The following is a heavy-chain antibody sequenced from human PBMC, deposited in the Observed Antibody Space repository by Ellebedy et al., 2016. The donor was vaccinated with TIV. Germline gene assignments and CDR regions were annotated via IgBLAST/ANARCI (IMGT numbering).Heavy chain of an antibody. CDR1: GGSISSSSYF. Sequence: MPSETLSLTCTVSGGSISSSSYFCAWIRQPPGKGLEWIGSIYYSGSTYYNPSLKSPVTISVDTSKNHFSLRLSSVTAADTAVYYCARYVGSGALFDYWGQGTLVTVSS. CDR2: IYYSGST. CDR3: ARYVGSGALFDY. V-gene: IGHV4-39*02. J-gene: IGHJ4*02. D-gene: IGHD3-3*01.